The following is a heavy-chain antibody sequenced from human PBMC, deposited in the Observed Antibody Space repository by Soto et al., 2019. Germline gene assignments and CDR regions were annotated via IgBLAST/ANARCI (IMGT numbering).Heavy chain of an antibody. J-gene: IGHJ5*02. Sequence: ASVKVSCKAFGYTFTGYFMHWVRQAPGQGLEWLGWINPNSGATKYAHKFQGRVTLTRDTSINTAYMEMSMLRSDDTAVYYCARGGGTILAPLPWGQGTLVTVSS. CDR1: GYTFTGYF. D-gene: IGHD3-3*01. V-gene: IGHV1-2*02. CDR2: INPNSGAT. CDR3: ARGGGTILAPLP.